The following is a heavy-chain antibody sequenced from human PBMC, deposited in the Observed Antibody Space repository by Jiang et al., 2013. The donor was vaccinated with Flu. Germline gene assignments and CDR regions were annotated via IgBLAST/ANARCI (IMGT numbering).Heavy chain of an antibody. V-gene: IGHV1-18*01. J-gene: IGHJ4*02. Sequence: NNGICWVRQAPGAGLEWMGWISTSTGNTYYVQTLQGRVSMTIDTSTSTTYMELRSLRSDDTAIYYCVRDSMTAPWNFDYWGQGTLVTVSS. D-gene: IGHD2-21*02. CDR1: NNG. CDR2: ISTSTGNT. CDR3: VRDSMTAPWNFDY.